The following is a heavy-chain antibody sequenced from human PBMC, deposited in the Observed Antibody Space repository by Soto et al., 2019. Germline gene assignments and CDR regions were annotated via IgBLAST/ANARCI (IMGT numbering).Heavy chain of an antibody. Sequence: ASVKVSCKASGYTFTSYGISWVRQAPGQGLEWMGWISAYNGNTNYAQKLKGRVTMTTDTSTSTAYMELRSLRSDDTAVYYCARLVYYDILTGYFEAFDPWGQGTLVTVSS. D-gene: IGHD3-9*01. CDR1: GYTFTSYG. CDR2: ISAYNGNT. V-gene: IGHV1-18*01. J-gene: IGHJ5*02. CDR3: ARLVYYDILTGYFEAFDP.